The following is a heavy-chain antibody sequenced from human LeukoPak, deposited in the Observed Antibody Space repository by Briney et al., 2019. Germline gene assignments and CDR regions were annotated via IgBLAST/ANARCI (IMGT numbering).Heavy chain of an antibody. V-gene: IGHV3-30*18. D-gene: IGHD3-10*01. J-gene: IGHJ4*02. CDR2: ISYDGSNK. Sequence: GGSLRLSCATSGFTFSTYRMNWVRQAPGKGLEWVAVISYDGSNKYYADSVKGRFTISRDNSKNTLYLQMNSLRAEDTAVYYCAKASRLLHGSGSYPGYFDYWGQGTLVTVSS. CDR1: GFTFSTYR. CDR3: AKASRLLHGSGSYPGYFDY.